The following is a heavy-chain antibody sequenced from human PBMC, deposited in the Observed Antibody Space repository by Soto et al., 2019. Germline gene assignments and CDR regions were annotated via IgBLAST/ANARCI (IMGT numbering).Heavy chain of an antibody. J-gene: IGHJ6*02. CDR2: INYDGYS. CDR1: GGSITNYY. Sequence: QVQLQESGPGLVKPSETLSLTCTVSGGSITNYYCSWFRQPPGKGLEWIGYINYDGYSAYNLSLKRRVTLSMDASKTQFPLMLESVTATDTDVYYCARHGFGPLHGLVDVWGPGTTVIVSS. CDR3: ARHGFGPLHGLVDV. D-gene: IGHD3-10*01. V-gene: IGHV4-59*08.